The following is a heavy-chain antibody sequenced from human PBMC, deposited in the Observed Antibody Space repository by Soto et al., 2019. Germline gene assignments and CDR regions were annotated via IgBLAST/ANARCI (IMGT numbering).Heavy chain of an antibody. D-gene: IGHD1-1*01. Sequence: GGSLRLSCAASGFTFSSYAMHWVRQAPGKGLEWVAVISYDGSNKYYADSVKGRFTISRDNSKNTLYLQMNSLRAEDTAVYYCAKDFLTGTIDYWREGALVTVSS. J-gene: IGHJ4*02. V-gene: IGHV3-30-3*01. CDR3: AKDFLTGTIDY. CDR2: ISYDGSNK. CDR1: GFTFSSYA.